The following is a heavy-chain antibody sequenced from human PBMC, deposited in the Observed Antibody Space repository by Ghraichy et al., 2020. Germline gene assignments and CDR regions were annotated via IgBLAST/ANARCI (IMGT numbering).Heavy chain of an antibody. CDR1: GFTFDDYT. D-gene: IGHD2-15*01. CDR2: ISWDGGST. J-gene: IGHJ6*02. CDR3: AKDLAEGGYYYYYYGMDV. V-gene: IGHV3-43*01. Sequence: LSLTCAASGFTFDDYTMHWVRQAPGKGLEWVSLISWDGGSTYYADSVKGRFTISRDNSKNSLYLQMNSLRTEDTALYYCAKDLAEGGYYYYYYGMDVWGQGTTVTVSS.